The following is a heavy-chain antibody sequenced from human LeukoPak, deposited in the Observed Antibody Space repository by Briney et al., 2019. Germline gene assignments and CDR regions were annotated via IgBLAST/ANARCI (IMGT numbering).Heavy chain of an antibody. J-gene: IGHJ4*02. D-gene: IGHD3-22*01. CDR1: GFTFSSYW. CDR2: IKKDGSEK. CDR3: ARAIVVVIQGQTPSDFDY. V-gene: IGHV3-7*01. Sequence: GGSLRLSCAASGFTFSSYWMSWVRQAPGKGLEWVANIKKDGSEKYYVDSVKGRFTISRVNAKNSLYLQMNSLRAEDTAVYYCARAIVVVIQGQTPSDFDYWGQGTLVTVSS.